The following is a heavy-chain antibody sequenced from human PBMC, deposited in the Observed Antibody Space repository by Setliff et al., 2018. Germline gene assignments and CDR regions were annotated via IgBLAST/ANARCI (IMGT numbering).Heavy chain of an antibody. J-gene: IGHJ4*02. D-gene: IGHD1-7*01. Sequence: PGGSLRLSCAASGFTFSDYYMSYIRQAPGKGLEWVSYISSSSSYTNYADSVKGRFTISRDNAKNSLYLEMNSLRAEGTVVYYCARGVENYGTLKYWGQGTLVTVSS. CDR1: GFTFSDYY. CDR3: ARGVENYGTLKY. V-gene: IGHV3-11*05. CDR2: ISSSSSYT.